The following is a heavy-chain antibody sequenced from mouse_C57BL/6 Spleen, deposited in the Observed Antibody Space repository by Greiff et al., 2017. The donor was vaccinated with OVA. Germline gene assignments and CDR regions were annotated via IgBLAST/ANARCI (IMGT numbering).Heavy chain of an antibody. Sequence: VQLQQSGAELVKPGASVKLSCKASGYTFTSYWMHWVKQRPGQGLEWIGMIHPNSGSTNYNEKFKSKATLTVDKSSSTAYMQLSSLTSEDSAVYYCARKGVASDGYYDYWGQGTTLTVSS. V-gene: IGHV1-64*01. D-gene: IGHD2-3*01. CDR2: IHPNSGST. CDR1: GYTFTSYW. J-gene: IGHJ2*01. CDR3: ARKGVASDGYYDY.